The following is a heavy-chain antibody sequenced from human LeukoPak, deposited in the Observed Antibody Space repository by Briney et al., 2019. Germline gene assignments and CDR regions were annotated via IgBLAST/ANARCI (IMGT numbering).Heavy chain of an antibody. J-gene: IGHJ4*02. CDR1: GYTFTSYG. V-gene: IGHV1-18*01. Sequence: ASVKVSCKASGYTFTSYGISWVRQAPGQGLEWMGWISAYNGNTNYAQKLQGRVTMTTDTSTSTAYMELRSLRSDDTAVYYCATPLPRFGELSLYQAPFDYWGQGTLVTVSS. CDR3: ATPLPRFGELSLYQAPFDY. D-gene: IGHD3-16*02. CDR2: ISAYNGNT.